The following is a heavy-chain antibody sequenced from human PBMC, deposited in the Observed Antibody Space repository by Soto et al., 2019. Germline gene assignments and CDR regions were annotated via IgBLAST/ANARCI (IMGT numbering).Heavy chain of an antibody. CDR1: GFSFSSYA. CDR3: ARDIYSSDYFVRWFEP. V-gene: IGHV3-30-3*01. Sequence: QVRLVESGGGVVQPGRSLRLSCTASGFSFSSYAMYWFRQPPGKGLEWVAVISHDGINKHYADSVKGRVTVSRDNSNHSLDLQMNSLRGEDTAIYYCARDIYSSDYFVRWFEPWGQGTLVTVSS. J-gene: IGHJ5*02. D-gene: IGHD6-19*01. CDR2: ISHDGINK.